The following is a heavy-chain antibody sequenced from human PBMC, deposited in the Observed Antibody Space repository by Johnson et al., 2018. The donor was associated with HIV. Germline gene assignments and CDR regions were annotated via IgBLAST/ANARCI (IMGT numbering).Heavy chain of an antibody. CDR1: GFTFSSYW. V-gene: IGHV3-7*05. Sequence: MLLVESGGGLVQPGGSLRLSCAASGFTFSSYWMSWVRQAPGKGLEWVGNIKQDGSEKYYVDSVKGRFTISRDNAKNSLYLQMNSLRAEDTAVYYCASDYYYDSRARLGAFDIWGQGTMVTVSS. D-gene: IGHD3-22*01. CDR2: IKQDGSEK. CDR3: ASDYYYDSRARLGAFDI. J-gene: IGHJ3*02.